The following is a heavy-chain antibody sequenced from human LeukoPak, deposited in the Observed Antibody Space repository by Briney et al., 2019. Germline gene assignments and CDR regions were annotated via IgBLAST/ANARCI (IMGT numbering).Heavy chain of an antibody. CDR3: ARLDIVVVPAAHTPYYYYGMDV. D-gene: IGHD2-2*03. CDR2: ISAYNGNT. CDR1: GYTFTSYG. V-gene: IGHV1-18*01. Sequence: ASVKVSCKASGYTFTSYGISWVRQAPGQGLEWMGWISAYNGNTNYAQKLQGRVTMTTDTSTSTAYMELRSLRSDDTAVYYCARLDIVVVPAAHTPYYYYGMDVWGQGTTVTVSS. J-gene: IGHJ6*02.